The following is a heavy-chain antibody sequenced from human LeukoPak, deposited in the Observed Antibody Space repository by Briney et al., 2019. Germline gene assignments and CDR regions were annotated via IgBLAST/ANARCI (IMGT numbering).Heavy chain of an antibody. CDR1: GGSFSGYY. CDR3: ARGQYSSLDY. J-gene: IGHJ4*02. V-gene: IGHV4-34*01. D-gene: IGHD6-6*01. CDR2: INHSGST. Sequence: SETLSLTCAVYGGSFSGYYWSWIRQPPGKGLEWIGEINHSGSTNYNPSLKSRVTISVDTSKNQFSLKLSSVTAADTAVYYCARGQYSSLDYWGQGTLVTVSS.